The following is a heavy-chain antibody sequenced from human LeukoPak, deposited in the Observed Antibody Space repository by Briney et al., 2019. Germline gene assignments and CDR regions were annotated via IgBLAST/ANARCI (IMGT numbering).Heavy chain of an antibody. Sequence: PGGSLRLSCAASGFTFSSYSMNWVRQAPGKGLEWVSYISSSSSTIYYADSVKGRFTISRDNAKNSLYLQMNSLRAEDTAVYYCARDLDIVAKWPYYFDYWGQGTLVTVSS. J-gene: IGHJ4*02. D-gene: IGHD5-12*01. V-gene: IGHV3-48*04. CDR3: ARDLDIVAKWPYYFDY. CDR1: GFTFSSYS. CDR2: ISSSSSTI.